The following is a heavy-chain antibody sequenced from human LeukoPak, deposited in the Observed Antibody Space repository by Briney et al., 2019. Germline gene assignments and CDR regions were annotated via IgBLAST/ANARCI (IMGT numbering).Heavy chain of an antibody. J-gene: IGHJ6*03. V-gene: IGHV3-21*01. D-gene: IGHD1-26*01. CDR1: GFTFSSYS. CDR3: ARVNSGSYSYYYYYYMDV. Sequence: GGSLRLSCAASGFTFSSYSMNWVRQAPGKGLEWVSSISSSSSYIYYADSVKGRFTISRDNAKNSLYLQMNSLRAEDTAVYYCARVNSGSYSYYYYYYMDVWGKGTTVTVSS. CDR2: ISSSSSYI.